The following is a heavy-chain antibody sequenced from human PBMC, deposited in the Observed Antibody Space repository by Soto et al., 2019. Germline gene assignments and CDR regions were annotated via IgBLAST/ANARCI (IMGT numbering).Heavy chain of an antibody. CDR1: GFTFSSYS. V-gene: IGHV3-48*02. J-gene: IGHJ5*02. D-gene: IGHD6-13*01. CDR2: ISSSSSTI. Sequence: GGSLRLSCAASGFTFSSYSMNWVRQAPGKGLEWVSYISSSSSTIYYADSVKGRFTISRDNAKNSLYLQMNSLRDEDTAVYYCAKAYSNSWPNDWFDPWGQGTLVTVSS. CDR3: AKAYSNSWPNDWFDP.